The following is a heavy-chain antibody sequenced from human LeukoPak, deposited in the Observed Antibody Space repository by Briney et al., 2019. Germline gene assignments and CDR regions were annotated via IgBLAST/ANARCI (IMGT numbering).Heavy chain of an antibody. D-gene: IGHD6-19*01. CDR1: GFTFSSYA. V-gene: IGHV3-30-3*01. CDR3: ARDLTAVAGTGYYYYYGMDV. CDR2: ISYDGSNK. J-gene: IGHJ6*02. Sequence: SLRLSCAASGFTFSSYAMYWVRQAPGKGLEWVAVISYDGSNKYYADSVKGRFTISRDNSKNTLYLQMNSLRAEDTAVYYCARDLTAVAGTGYYYYYGMDVWGQGTTVTVSS.